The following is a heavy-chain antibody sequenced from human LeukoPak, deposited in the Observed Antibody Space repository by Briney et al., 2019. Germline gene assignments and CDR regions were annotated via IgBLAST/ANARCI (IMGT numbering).Heavy chain of an antibody. Sequence: GGSLRLSCAASGFTFSSYGMHWARQAPGKGLEGVAVIWYEGSNKYYADSVTGRFTISRDNSKNTLYLQMNSLRAEDTAVYYCARDHRHCSSTSCYDYYYYYMDVRGKGTTVTVSS. J-gene: IGHJ6*03. CDR1: GFTFSSYG. D-gene: IGHD2-2*01. CDR3: ARDHRHCSSTSCYDYYYYYMDV. V-gene: IGHV3-33*01. CDR2: IWYEGSNK.